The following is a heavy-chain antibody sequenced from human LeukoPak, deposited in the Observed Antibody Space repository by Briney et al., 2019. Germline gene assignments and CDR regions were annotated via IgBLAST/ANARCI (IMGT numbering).Heavy chain of an antibody. Sequence: PGGSLRLSCAASGFTFSTYWMGWVRQVPGKGLEWVANIKEDGNAKYYVDSVRGAKDYVDSVRGRFTISRDNAKNSLYLQMNSLRAEDTAVYYCARGDFWNSYYLFDYWGQGTLVTVSS. J-gene: IGHJ4*02. CDR2: IKEDGNAKYYVDSVRGAK. V-gene: IGHV3-7*04. CDR1: GFTFSTYW. D-gene: IGHD3-3*01. CDR3: ARGDFWNSYYLFDY.